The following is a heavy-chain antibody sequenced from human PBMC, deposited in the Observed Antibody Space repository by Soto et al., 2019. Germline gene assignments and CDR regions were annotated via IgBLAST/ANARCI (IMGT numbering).Heavy chain of an antibody. CDR2: IIPIFGTA. CDR3: ARETKYSSSVFDY. D-gene: IGHD6-6*01. CDR1: GGTFSSYA. J-gene: IGHJ4*02. Sequence: SVKVSCKASGGTFSSYAISWVRQAPGQGLEWMGGIIPIFGTANYAQKFQGRVTITADESTSTAYMELSSLRSEDTAVYCCARETKYSSSVFDYWGQGTLVTVSS. V-gene: IGHV1-69*13.